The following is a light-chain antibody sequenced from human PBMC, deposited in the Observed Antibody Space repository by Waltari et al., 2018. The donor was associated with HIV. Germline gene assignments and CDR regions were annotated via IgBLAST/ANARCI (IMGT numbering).Light chain of an antibody. CDR1: QSIATW. CDR3: QQYNTSSPWT. Sequence: DIQMTQSPSTLPACVGDRITITCRASQSIATWLAWYQQKPGKAPKLLIYRASSLETGGPSRCSGSGSGTEFTLTISSLQPEDFATYYCQQYNTSSPWTFGQGTKVDI. CDR2: RAS. J-gene: IGKJ1*01. V-gene: IGKV1-5*03.